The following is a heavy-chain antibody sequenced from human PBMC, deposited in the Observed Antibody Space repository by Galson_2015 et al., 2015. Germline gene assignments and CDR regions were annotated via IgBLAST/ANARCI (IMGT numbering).Heavy chain of an antibody. D-gene: IGHD5-12*01. CDR1: GFTFSSYG. CDR2: VWYDGSNK. V-gene: IGHV3-33*01. CDR3: ARDGKDIVATITLEPPGDY. Sequence: ALRLSCAASGFTFSSYGMHWVRQAPGKGLEGVAVVWYDGSNKYYADSVKGRFTISRDNSKNTLYLQMNSLRAEDTAVYYCARDGKDIVATITLEPPGDYWGQGTLVTVSS. J-gene: IGHJ4*02.